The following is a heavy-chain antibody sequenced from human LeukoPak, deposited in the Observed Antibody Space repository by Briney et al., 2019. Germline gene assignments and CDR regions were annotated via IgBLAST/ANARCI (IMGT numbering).Heavy chain of an antibody. CDR3: ARGGTGWYSAFDV. CDR2: FYSGESDT. Sequence: GESLKISCKGSGYIFTTYWIGWVRQVPGQGLEWMGIFYSGESDTRYSPSFQGQVTTSVDKSISTAYLQWSSLKASDTAIYYCARGGTGWYSAFDVWGPGTMVMVSS. J-gene: IGHJ3*01. V-gene: IGHV5-51*01. CDR1: GYIFTTYW. D-gene: IGHD6-19*01.